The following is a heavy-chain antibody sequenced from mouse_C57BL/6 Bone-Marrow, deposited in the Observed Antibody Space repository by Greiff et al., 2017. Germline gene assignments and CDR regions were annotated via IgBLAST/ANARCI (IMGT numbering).Heavy chain of an antibody. V-gene: IGHV1-64*01. Sequence: QVQLQQPGAELVKPGASVKLSCKASGYTFTSYWMHWVKQRPGQGLEWIGMIHPTSGSTNYNEKFKSKATLTVDKSSSTAYMQLSSLTSEDSAVYYCARDYYGSSWFAYWGQGTLVTVSA. D-gene: IGHD1-1*01. CDR1: GYTFTSYW. CDR3: ARDYYGSSWFAY. CDR2: IHPTSGST. J-gene: IGHJ3*01.